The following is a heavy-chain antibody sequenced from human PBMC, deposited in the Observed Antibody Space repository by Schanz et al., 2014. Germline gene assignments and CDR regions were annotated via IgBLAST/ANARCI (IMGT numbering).Heavy chain of an antibody. CDR1: GFTVSSNY. D-gene: IGHD5-12*01. J-gene: IGHJ3*01. CDR2: VYMSAAST. CDR3: ARDEGRDGYNLAFDV. Sequence: EVQLVESGGGLIQPGGSLRLSCAVSGFTVSSNYMSWVRQAPGKGLEWVSTVYMSAASTRYADSVKGRFIISRDSSKKTLFLQMNSLRPEDTALYFCARDEGRDGYNLAFDVWGQGTLVTVSS. V-gene: IGHV3-53*01.